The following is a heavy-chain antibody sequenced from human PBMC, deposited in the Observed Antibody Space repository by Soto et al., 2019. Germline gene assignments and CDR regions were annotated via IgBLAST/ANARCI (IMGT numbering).Heavy chain of an antibody. J-gene: IGHJ6*02. CDR1: GVPITTFY. V-gene: IGHV4-59*07. CDR3: ARGQLLHYQYGLDV. Sequence: HVQLQESGPALVRPSDSLSLMCSVSGVPITTFYWSWIRQAPGKGLEYIGYIYYGGSTHYNPALKSRATISVDTAKNEFSLKLRSVTAADTAAYYCARGQLLHYQYGLDVWGQGTTVIV. CDR2: IYYGGST. D-gene: IGHD3-10*01.